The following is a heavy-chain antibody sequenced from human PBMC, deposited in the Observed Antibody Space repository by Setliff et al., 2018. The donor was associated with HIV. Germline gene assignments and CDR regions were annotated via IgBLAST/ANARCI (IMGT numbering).Heavy chain of an antibody. CDR2: VYYTGTT. J-gene: IGHJ4*02. CDR1: GGSISSITHY. D-gene: IGHD3-16*01. V-gene: IGHV4-39*01. Sequence: KPSETLSLTCTVSGGSISSITHYWGWFRQPPGKGLECIGTVYYTGTTYYNSSLESRVTISVDTSRNQFSLKLYSVTAADTAVYYCARSFGFTTASYVRGNDYWGRGTLVTVSS. CDR3: ARSFGFTTASYVRGNDY.